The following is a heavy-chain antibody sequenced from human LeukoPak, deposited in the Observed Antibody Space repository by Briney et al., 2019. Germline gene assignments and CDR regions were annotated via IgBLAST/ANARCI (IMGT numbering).Heavy chain of an antibody. V-gene: IGHV1-69*06. J-gene: IGHJ4*02. Sequence: SVTVSCKASGGTFSSYAISWVRQAPGQGLEWMGGIIPIFGTANYAQKFQGRVTITADKSTSTAYMELSSLRSEDTAVYYCAREHIGSGYYFDYWGQGTLVTVSS. CDR2: IIPIFGTA. D-gene: IGHD1-26*01. CDR1: GGTFSSYA. CDR3: AREHIGSGYYFDY.